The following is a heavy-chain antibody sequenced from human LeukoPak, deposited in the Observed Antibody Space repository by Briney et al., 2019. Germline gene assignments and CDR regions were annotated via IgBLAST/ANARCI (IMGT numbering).Heavy chain of an antibody. D-gene: IGHD2-8*02. Sequence: PGGSLRLSCAASGFTVSSNYMSWVRQAPGKGLEWVSVIYSGGGTYYVDSAKGRFTISRDNSKNTLFLQMNSLRAEDTAVYYCAKDRNTGYGMDVWGQGTTVTVSS. J-gene: IGHJ6*02. V-gene: IGHV3-53*01. CDR2: IYSGGGT. CDR1: GFTVSSNY. CDR3: AKDRNTGYGMDV.